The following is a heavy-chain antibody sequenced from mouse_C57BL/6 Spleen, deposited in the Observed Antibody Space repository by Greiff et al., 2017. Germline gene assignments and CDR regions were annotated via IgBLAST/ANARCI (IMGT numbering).Heavy chain of an antibody. J-gene: IGHJ1*03. CDR3: ARDYDERYFDV. CDR2: ISSGGSYT. CDR1: GFTFSSSG. V-gene: IGHV5-6*02. Sequence: EVKLVESGGDLVKPGGSLKLSCAASGFTFSSSGMSWVRQTPDKRLEWVATISSGGSYTYYPDSVKGRFTISRDNAKNTLYLQMSSLKSEDTAMYYCARDYDERYFDVWGTGTTVTVSS. D-gene: IGHD2-4*01.